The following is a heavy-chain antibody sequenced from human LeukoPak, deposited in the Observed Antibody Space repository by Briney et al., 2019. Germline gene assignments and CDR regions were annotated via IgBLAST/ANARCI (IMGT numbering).Heavy chain of an antibody. D-gene: IGHD3-3*01. Sequence: ASVKVSCKASGYTFTGYYMHWVRQAPGQGLEWMGWINPNSGGTNYARKFQGRVTMTRDTSISTAYMELSRLRSDDTAVYYCARQSYYDFWSGHKYFDYWGQGTLVTVSS. J-gene: IGHJ4*02. CDR2: INPNSGGT. V-gene: IGHV1-2*02. CDR3: ARQSYYDFWSGHKYFDY. CDR1: GYTFTGYY.